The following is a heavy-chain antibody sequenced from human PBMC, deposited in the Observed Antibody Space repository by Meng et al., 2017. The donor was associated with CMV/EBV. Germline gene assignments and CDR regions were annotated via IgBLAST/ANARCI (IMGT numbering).Heavy chain of an antibody. CDR2: INSDGSST. Sequence: LVEPGGGIVQPGGALGLSWSASGFTFSSYWMHWVRQAPGKGLVWVSRINSDGSSTSYADSVKGRFTISRDNAKNTLYLQMNSLRAEDTAVYYCARDRLLGWFDPWGQGTLVTVSS. CDR1: GFTFSSYW. J-gene: IGHJ5*02. CDR3: ARDRLLGWFDP. D-gene: IGHD7-27*01. V-gene: IGHV3-74*01.